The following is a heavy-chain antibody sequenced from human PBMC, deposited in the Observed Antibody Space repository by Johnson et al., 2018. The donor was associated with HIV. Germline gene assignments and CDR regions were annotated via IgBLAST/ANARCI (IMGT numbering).Heavy chain of an antibody. V-gene: IGHV3-33*01. D-gene: IGHD2/OR15-2a*01. CDR3: ARDVPRAFVRAYLDAFDI. Sequence: QVQLVESGGGVVQPGRSLRLSCAASGFTFSSYGMHWVRQAPGKGLEWVAVIWYDGSNKYYADSVKGRFTISRDNSKNTLYLQMNSLRAEDTALYYCARDVPRAFVRAYLDAFDIWGQGTMVTVSS. CDR2: IWYDGSNK. CDR1: GFTFSSYG. J-gene: IGHJ3*02.